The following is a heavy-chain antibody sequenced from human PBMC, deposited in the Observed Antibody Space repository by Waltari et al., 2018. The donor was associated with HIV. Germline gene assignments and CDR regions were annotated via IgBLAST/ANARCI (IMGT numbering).Heavy chain of an antibody. CDR2: ISDSGGEK. CDR1: GFTFSSYA. CDR3: AKPWHLFDY. V-gene: IGHV3-23*01. D-gene: IGHD3-3*02. J-gene: IGHJ4*02. Sequence: EVRLLESGGDLVQSGGSLRLSCVASGFTFSSYAMSWVRLAPGKGLDWFSSISDSGGEKYYADSVKGRFTISRDNSKNTLYLQMNSLRAEDTAVYYCAKPWHLFDYWGQGILVTVSS.